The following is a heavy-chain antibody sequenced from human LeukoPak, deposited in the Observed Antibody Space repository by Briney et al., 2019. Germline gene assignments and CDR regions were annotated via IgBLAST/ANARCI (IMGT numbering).Heavy chain of an antibody. V-gene: IGHV1-3*01. CDR1: GYTFTSYA. J-gene: IGHJ3*02. Sequence: ASVKVSCKASGYTFTSYAMHWVRQAPGQRLEWMGWINAGNGNTKYSQKFQGRVTITRDTSASTAYMELSSLRSEDTAVYYCARLGYYGSGSYYEYDAFDIWGQGTMVTVSS. CDR2: INAGNGNT. D-gene: IGHD3-10*01. CDR3: ARLGYYGSGSYYEYDAFDI.